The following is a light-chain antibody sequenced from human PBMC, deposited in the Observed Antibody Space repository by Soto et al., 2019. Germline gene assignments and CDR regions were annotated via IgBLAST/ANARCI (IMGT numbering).Light chain of an antibody. CDR3: QQYGSSHPLT. Sequence: EIVLTQSPGTLSLSQGERATLCFRANQSITSSYLVWYQQKPRQATRLIIYGASNRANGIPDRFSGSGSGTGFTLTVSRLEPEDFAVYYCQQYGSSHPLTFGGGTKV. V-gene: IGKV3-20*01. CDR2: GAS. J-gene: IGKJ4*01. CDR1: QSITSSY.